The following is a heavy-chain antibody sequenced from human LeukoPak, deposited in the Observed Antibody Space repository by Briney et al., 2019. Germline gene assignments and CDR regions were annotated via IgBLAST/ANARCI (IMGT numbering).Heavy chain of an antibody. V-gene: IGHV3-74*01. CDR1: GFTFSSYW. J-gene: IGHJ6*02. Sequence: GSLRLSCAASGFTFSSYWMHWVRQAPGEGLLWVSRINTDGRSTSYADSVKGRFTISRDNARNTLYLQMNSLRVDDTAVYYCTRVSYQSDYYYGMDVWGQGTTVTVSS. CDR2: INTDGRST. CDR3: TRVSYQSDYYYGMDV. D-gene: IGHD3-16*02.